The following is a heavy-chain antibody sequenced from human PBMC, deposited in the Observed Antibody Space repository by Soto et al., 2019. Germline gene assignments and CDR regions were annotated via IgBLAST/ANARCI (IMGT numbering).Heavy chain of an antibody. CDR3: VREVVAPEDYYYGMDV. CDR2: ISYDGSKK. V-gene: IGHV3-30-3*01. J-gene: IGHJ6*01. CDR1: GFTFSSYA. D-gene: IGHD2-15*01. Sequence: QVQLVESGGGVVQPGRSLRLSCAASGFTFSSYAMHWVRQAPGKGLEWVAVISYDGSKKYYADSVKGRFTISRDNSKNTLYLQMHSLRAEDTAVYYCVREVVAPEDYYYGMDVW.